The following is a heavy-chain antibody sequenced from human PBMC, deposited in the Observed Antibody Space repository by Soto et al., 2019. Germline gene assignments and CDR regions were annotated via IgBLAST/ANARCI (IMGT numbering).Heavy chain of an antibody. Sequence: PGGSLRLSCSVSGFIFSSFWMHWVRQGPGKGLEWVSRINGDGASLAYAESVKGRFSISRDNVKNTLHLQMNSLGVDDTAVYFCAREGSLGLDVWGRGTTVTVSS. J-gene: IGHJ6*02. V-gene: IGHV3-74*03. CDR2: INGDGASL. CDR1: GFIFSSFW. CDR3: AREGSLGLDV. D-gene: IGHD3-10*01.